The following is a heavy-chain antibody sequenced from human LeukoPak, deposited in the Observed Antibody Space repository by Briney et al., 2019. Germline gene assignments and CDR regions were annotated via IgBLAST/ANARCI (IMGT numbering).Heavy chain of an antibody. Sequence: GGSLRLSCAASGFTFSSYAMSWVRQAPGKGLEWVSAISGSGGSTYYADSVKGRFTISRDNSKNTLYRQMNSLRAEDTAVYYCAKDGVWFGEFPFDYWGQGTLVTVSS. CDR2: ISGSGGST. V-gene: IGHV3-23*01. D-gene: IGHD3-10*01. J-gene: IGHJ4*02. CDR1: GFTFSSYA. CDR3: AKDGVWFGEFPFDY.